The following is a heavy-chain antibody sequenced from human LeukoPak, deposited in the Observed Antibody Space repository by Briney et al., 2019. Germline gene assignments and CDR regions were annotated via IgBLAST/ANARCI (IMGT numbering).Heavy chain of an antibody. CDR1: GASFSGYY. J-gene: IGHJ6*03. D-gene: IGHD6-25*01. CDR3: ASSRGYTSGLWYYYMDV. Sequence: PSETLSLTCAVYGASFSGYYWSWIRQPPGQGLEWIAEINNSGTTNYNPSLKGRVTISVGTSKSQFSLRLSSVTAADTAVYYCASSRGYTSGLWYYYMDVWGKGTTVTVSS. V-gene: IGHV4-34*01. CDR2: INNSGTT.